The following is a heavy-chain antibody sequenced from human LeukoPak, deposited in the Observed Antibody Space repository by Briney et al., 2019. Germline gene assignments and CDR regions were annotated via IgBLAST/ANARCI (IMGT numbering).Heavy chain of an antibody. Sequence: GGSLRLSCAASGFTFNSYWMSWVRHAPGKGLEWVSGINWNGGSTGYADSVKGRFTISRDNSKNTLYLQMNSLRGADTAVYYCAKAHTVTTLYWFDPWGQGTLVTVSS. J-gene: IGHJ5*02. CDR3: AKAHTVTTLYWFDP. D-gene: IGHD4-17*01. CDR1: GFTFNSYW. V-gene: IGHV3-20*04. CDR2: INWNGGST.